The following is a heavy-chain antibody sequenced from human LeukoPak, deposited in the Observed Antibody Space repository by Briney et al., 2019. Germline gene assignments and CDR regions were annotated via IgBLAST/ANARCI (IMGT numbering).Heavy chain of an antibody. CDR1: GYTFTGYY. CDR2: INPNSGGA. V-gene: IGHV1-2*02. D-gene: IGHD2-21*01. J-gene: IGHJ5*02. CDR3: ARDSEYCGGDCYSAGWFDP. Sequence: ASVKVSCKASGYTFTGYYMHWVRQAPGQGLEWMGWINPNSGGANYAQKFQGRVTMTRDTSISTAYMELSRLRSDDTAVYYCARDSEYCGGDCYSAGWFDPWGQGTLVTVSS.